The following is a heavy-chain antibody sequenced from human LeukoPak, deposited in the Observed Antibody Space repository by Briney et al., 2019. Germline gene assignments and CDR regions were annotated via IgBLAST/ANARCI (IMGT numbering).Heavy chain of an antibody. CDR3: ARDLGQYYDTSDNWFDP. Sequence: GGSLRLSCAASGFTFSSYSMNWVRQAPGKGLEWVSSISSSSSYIYYTDSVKGRFTISRDNAKNSLYLQMNSLRAEDTAVYYCARDLGQYYDTSDNWFDPWGQGTLVTLSS. V-gene: IGHV3-21*01. D-gene: IGHD3-22*01. CDR2: ISSSSSYI. CDR1: GFTFSSYS. J-gene: IGHJ5*02.